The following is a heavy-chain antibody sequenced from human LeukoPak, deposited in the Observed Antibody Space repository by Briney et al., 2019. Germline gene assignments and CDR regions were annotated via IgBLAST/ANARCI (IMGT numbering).Heavy chain of an antibody. J-gene: IGHJ6*02. CDR2: IKQDGSEK. D-gene: IGHD6-13*01. CDR1: GLTCSTYW. CDR3: ARGDSSSSGRGMDV. Sequence: GGSLRLSCAASGLTCSTYWTSWVRQAPGKGLGWVANIKQDGSEKYYVDSVEGRFTISRDNVKNSLYLQMNSLTVEDTAVYYCARGDSSSSGRGMDVWGRGTTVTVSS. V-gene: IGHV3-7*01.